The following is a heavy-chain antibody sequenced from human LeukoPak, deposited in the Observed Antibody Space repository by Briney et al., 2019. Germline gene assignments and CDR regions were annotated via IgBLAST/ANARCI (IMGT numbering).Heavy chain of an antibody. CDR1: GFSFSTSE. J-gene: IGHJ3*02. Sequence: GGSLRLSCAASGFSFSTSEMNWVRQAPGKGLEWVSFISSGSSTIYYADSVKGRFTISRDNAKNSLYLQTNSLRAEDTALYYCARENITGDALDMWGQGTMVIVSS. V-gene: IGHV3-48*03. CDR2: ISSGSSTI. D-gene: IGHD2/OR15-2a*01. CDR3: ARENITGDALDM.